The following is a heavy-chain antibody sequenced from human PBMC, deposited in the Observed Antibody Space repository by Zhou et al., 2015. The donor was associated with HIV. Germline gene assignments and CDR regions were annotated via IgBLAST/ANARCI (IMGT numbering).Heavy chain of an antibody. CDR2: ISGSGDRR. CDR1: GFTFSNFA. D-gene: IGHD2-21*01. CDR3: AKDAWSGGPSCGGDCFREGRGVYYYYMDV. J-gene: IGHJ6*03. V-gene: IGHV3-23*01. Sequence: EVQLFGVWGEAWSSLGGSLRLSCAASGFTFSNFAMTWVRQAPGKGLEWVSSISGSGDRRYYTDSVKGRFTISRDNSKNTVYLQMNSLRVDDTAVYYCAKDAWSGGPSCGGDCFREGRGVYYYYMDVWGKGTTVTVSS.